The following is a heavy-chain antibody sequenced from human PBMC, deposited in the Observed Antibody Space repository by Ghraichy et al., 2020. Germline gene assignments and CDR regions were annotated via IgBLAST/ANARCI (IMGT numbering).Heavy chain of an antibody. D-gene: IGHD2-2*01. J-gene: IGHJ5*02. Sequence: SQTLSLTCTVSGGSFSSYYWSWIRQPPGKGLEWIGYIYYSGSTNYNPSLKSRVTISVDTSKNQFSLKLSSVTAADTAVYYCARTQREKYCSSTSCYLGWFDPWGQGTLVTVSS. CDR1: GGSFSSYY. V-gene: IGHV4-59*01. CDR3: ARTQREKYCSSTSCYLGWFDP. CDR2: IYYSGST.